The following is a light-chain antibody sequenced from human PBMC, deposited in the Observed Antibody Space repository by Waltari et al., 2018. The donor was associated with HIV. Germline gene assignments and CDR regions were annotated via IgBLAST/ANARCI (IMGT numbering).Light chain of an antibody. CDR2: DVT. CDR1: SSDVGGFNY. J-gene: IGLJ2*01. CDR3: SSYTSSSTLVV. Sequence: QSALTQPASVSGSPGQSITISCTGTSSDVGGFNYVSWYQHHPGKAPKLMIYDVTSRPSGVSNRCSGSKSGNTASLTSSGLQAEDEADYYCSSYTSSSTLVVFGGGTKLTVL. V-gene: IGLV2-14*03.